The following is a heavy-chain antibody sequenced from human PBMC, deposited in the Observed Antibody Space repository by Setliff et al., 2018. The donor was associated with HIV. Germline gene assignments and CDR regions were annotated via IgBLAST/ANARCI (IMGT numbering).Heavy chain of an antibody. V-gene: IGHV1-69*13. CDR2: IIPIFGTT. CDR1: GGTFSSYP. CDR3: ARGRNYDSSGYGDYYYYMDV. Sequence: GASVKVSCKASGGTFSSYPISWVRQAPGQGLEWMGGIIPIFGTTHYAQEFQGRVTVTADESTSTAYMQLSSLRSDDTAVYYCARGRNYDSSGYGDYYYYMDVWGKGTTVTVSS. J-gene: IGHJ6*03. D-gene: IGHD3-22*01.